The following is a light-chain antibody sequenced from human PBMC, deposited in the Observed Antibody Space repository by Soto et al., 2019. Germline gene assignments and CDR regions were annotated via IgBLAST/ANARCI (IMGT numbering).Light chain of an antibody. CDR1: QGIGDT. V-gene: IGKV3-15*01. Sequence: EVVLTQSPATLSVSPGEGVTLSCRASQGIGDTLAWYQHKPGQTPRLLIYGASARATGIPARFSGGGSGAEYTLTISSLQSEDFAVYYCQQYDKWPRTFGQGTKVEIK. CDR3: QQYDKWPRT. J-gene: IGKJ1*01. CDR2: GAS.